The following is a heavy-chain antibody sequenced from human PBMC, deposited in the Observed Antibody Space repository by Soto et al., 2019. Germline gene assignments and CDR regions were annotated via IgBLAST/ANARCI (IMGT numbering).Heavy chain of an antibody. D-gene: IGHD4-17*01. CDR2: ISAYNGNT. CDR1: GYTVRSSV. V-gene: IGHV1-18*01. Sequence: SCSSSGYTVRSSVIGGVRQAPGQGLEWMGWISAYNGNTNYAQKLQGRVTMTTDTSTSTAYMELRSLRSDDTAVYYCERDLYGASPCFAPWGQRTLVTVSS. CDR3: ERDLYGASPCFAP. J-gene: IGHJ5*02.